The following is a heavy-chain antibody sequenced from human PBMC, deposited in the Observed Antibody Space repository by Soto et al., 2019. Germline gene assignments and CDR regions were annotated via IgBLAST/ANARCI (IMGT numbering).Heavy chain of an antibody. V-gene: IGHV4-31*03. CDR3: ARDRYGVPRGDYFDS. D-gene: IGHD4-17*01. CDR1: GGSISSGEHY. J-gene: IGHJ4*02. Sequence: QVQLQESGPGLVKPSQTLSLTCTVSGGSISSGEHYWSWIRQLPGKGLEWIGNIYYSGSNYYNPCRKSRVTLSVDTSKNQFSLNLGSVTAAYTAIYYCARDRYGVPRGDYFDSWGQGILVTVSS. CDR2: IYYSGSN.